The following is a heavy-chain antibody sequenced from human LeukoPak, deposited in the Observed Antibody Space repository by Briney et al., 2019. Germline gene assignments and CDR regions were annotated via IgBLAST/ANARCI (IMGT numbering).Heavy chain of an antibody. CDR1: GFTFSSYG. J-gene: IGHJ5*02. CDR2: IRYDGSNK. CDR3: AKDRSGSGSYYLTRNWFDP. Sequence: GGSLRLSCAASGFTFSSYGMHWVRQAPGKGLEWVAFIRYDGSNKYYADSVKGRFTISRDNSKNTLYLQMNSLRAEDTAVYYCAKDRSGSGSYYLTRNWFDPWGQGTLVTVSS. D-gene: IGHD3-10*01. V-gene: IGHV3-30*02.